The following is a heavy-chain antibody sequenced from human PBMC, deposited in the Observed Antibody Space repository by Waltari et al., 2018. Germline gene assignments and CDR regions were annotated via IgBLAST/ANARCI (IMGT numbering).Heavy chain of an antibody. CDR1: GGTFSSYT. V-gene: IGHV1-69*02. Sequence: QVQLVQSGAEVKKPGSSVKVSCKASGGTFSSYTISWVRHAPGQGLEWMGRIIPILGIANYAQKFQGRVTITAEKSTSTADMELSSLRSEDTAVYYCASTGGPGAFDYWGQGTLVTVSS. CDR3: ASTGGPGAFDY. J-gene: IGHJ4*02. CDR2: IIPILGIA. D-gene: IGHD3-10*01.